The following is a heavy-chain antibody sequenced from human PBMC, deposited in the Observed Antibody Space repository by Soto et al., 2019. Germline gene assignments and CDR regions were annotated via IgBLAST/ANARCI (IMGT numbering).Heavy chain of an antibody. CDR1: GGSISSYY. V-gene: IGHV4-59*01. CDR3: ARDSSGWYWYGMDV. J-gene: IGHJ6*02. D-gene: IGHD6-19*01. Sequence: QVQLQESGPGLVKPSETLSLTCTVSGGSISSYYWSWIRQPPGKGLEWIGYIYYSGSTNYNPSLKSRVTISVDTSKNQCSLKLSSVTAADTAVYYCARDSSGWYWYGMDVWGQGTTVTVSS. CDR2: IYYSGST.